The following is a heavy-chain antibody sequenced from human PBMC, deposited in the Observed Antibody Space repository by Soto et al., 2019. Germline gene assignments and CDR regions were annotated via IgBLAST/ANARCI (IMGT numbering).Heavy chain of an antibody. V-gene: IGHV1-3*01. CDR2: MNAGNGNT. Sequence: QVQLVQSGAEVKKPGASVKVSCKASVYTFTSYARHWVRQAPGQRLEWMGWMNAGNGNTKYSQKFQGRVTITRDTSASTAYMELSSLRSEDTAVYYWARQAKGGYNYGYWGQGTLVTVSS. CDR3: ARQAKGGYNYGY. J-gene: IGHJ4*02. CDR1: VYTFTSYA. D-gene: IGHD5-12*01.